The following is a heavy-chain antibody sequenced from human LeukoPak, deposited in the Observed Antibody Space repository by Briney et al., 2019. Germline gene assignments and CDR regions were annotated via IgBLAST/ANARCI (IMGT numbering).Heavy chain of an antibody. V-gene: IGHV3-48*01. Sequence: GGSLRLSCAASGFPFSSHSMNWVRQAPGKGLEGVSYISSSSTTIYYADSVKGRFTISRDNAKNSLYLHMNSLRAEDTAVYYCARDRTADGFDIWGQGTMVTVSS. D-gene: IGHD2-2*01. CDR3: ARDRTADGFDI. CDR2: ISSSSTTI. CDR1: GFPFSSHS. J-gene: IGHJ3*02.